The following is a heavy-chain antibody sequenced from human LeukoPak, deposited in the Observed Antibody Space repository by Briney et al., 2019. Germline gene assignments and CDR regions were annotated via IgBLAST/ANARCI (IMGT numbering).Heavy chain of an antibody. CDR2: INHSGST. CDR3: ARGYLGYCSSTSCSGFDP. J-gene: IGHJ5*02. Sequence: SQTLSLTCAVYGGSFSGYYWSWIRQPPGKGLEWIGEINHSGSTNYNPSLKSRVTISVDTSKNQFSLKLSSVTAADTAVYYCARGYLGYCSSTSCSGFDPWGQGTLVTVSS. CDR1: GGSFSGYY. D-gene: IGHD2-2*01. V-gene: IGHV4-34*01.